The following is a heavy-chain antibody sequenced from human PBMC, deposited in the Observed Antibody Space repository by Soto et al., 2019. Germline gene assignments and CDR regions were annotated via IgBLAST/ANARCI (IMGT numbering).Heavy chain of an antibody. V-gene: IGHV3-21*01. D-gene: IGHD1-7*01. J-gene: IGHJ3*02. CDR1: GFMFTRST. Sequence: PGGSLRLSCLAPGFMFTRSTMNWVRQAPGKGLEWVSSITSASYYISYADSVKGRFSISRDNAKNPLYLQINSLRDDDTAVYYCARGGTGTSNPLKIWGQGTMFTV. CDR3: ARGGTGTSNPLKI. CDR2: ITSASYYI.